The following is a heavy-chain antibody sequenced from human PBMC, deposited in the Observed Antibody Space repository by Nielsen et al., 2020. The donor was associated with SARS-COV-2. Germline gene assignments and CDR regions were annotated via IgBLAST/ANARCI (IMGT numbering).Heavy chain of an antibody. V-gene: IGHV3-30*18. CDR3: AKGVVISWFDP. Sequence: SCAASGFTFSSCDMHWVRQAPGKGLEWVAVISYDGSDKYYADSVKGRFTISRDNSKNTLYLQMNSLRAEDTAVYYCAKGVVISWFDPWGQGTLVTVSS. CDR1: GFTFSSCD. D-gene: IGHD3-22*01. CDR2: ISYDGSDK. J-gene: IGHJ5*02.